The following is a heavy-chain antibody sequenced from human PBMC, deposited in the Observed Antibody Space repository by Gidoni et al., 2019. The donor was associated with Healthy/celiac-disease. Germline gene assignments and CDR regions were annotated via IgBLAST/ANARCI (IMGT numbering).Heavy chain of an antibody. J-gene: IGHJ6*02. CDR1: GFTFDDYA. Sequence: EVQLVESGGGLVQPGRSLRLSCAASGFTFDDYAMHWVRQAPGKGLEWVSGISWNSGSIGYADSVKGRFTISRDNAKNSLYLQMNSLRAEDTALYYCALQRDSSGYYVGGMDVWGQGTTVTVSS. CDR3: ALQRDSSGYYVGGMDV. D-gene: IGHD3-22*01. V-gene: IGHV3-9*01. CDR2: ISWNSGSI.